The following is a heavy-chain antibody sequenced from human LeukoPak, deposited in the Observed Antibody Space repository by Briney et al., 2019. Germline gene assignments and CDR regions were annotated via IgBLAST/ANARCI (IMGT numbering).Heavy chain of an antibody. V-gene: IGHV4-38-2*02. CDR3: ARGGWLSEYYFDY. CDR1: GYSIRSGYY. J-gene: IGHJ4*02. D-gene: IGHD3-22*01. Sequence: PSETLSLTXTVSGYSIRSGYYWGWIRQPPGKGLEWIGSIYHSGSTYYNPSLKSRVTISVDTSKNQFSLKLSSVTAADTAVYYCARGGWLSEYYFDYWGQGTLVTVSS. CDR2: IYHSGST.